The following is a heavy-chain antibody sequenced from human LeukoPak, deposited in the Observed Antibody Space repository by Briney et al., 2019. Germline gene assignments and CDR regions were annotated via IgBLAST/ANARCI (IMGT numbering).Heavy chain of an antibody. CDR2: IRGTGGST. J-gene: IGHJ4*02. CDR1: GFTFSSFA. CDR3: AKWGDYDILTGYYVPDY. D-gene: IGHD3-9*01. V-gene: IGHV3-23*01. Sequence: GGSLRLSCAAPGFTFSSFAMTWVRHAPGEGRQCVSGIRGTGGSTYYADSVKGRFTISRDNSKNTLYLQVNSLRAEDTAVYYCAKWGDYDILTGYYVPDYWGQGTLVTVSS.